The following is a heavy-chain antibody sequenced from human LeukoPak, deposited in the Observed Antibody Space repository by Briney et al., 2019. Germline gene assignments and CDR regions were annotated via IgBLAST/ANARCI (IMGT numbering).Heavy chain of an antibody. CDR2: IKQDGSEK. J-gene: IGHJ4*02. CDR1: GFTFGSYW. Sequence: GGSLRLSCAASGFTFGSYWMSWVRQAPGKGLEWVANIKQDGSEKYYVDSVKGRFTISRDNAKNSLYLQMNSLRAEDTAVYYCAREVGATGLVNYWGQGTLVTVSS. D-gene: IGHD1-26*01. V-gene: IGHV3-7*01. CDR3: AREVGATGLVNY.